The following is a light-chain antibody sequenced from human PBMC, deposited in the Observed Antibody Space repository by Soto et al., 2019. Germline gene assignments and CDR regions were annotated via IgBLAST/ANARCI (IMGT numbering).Light chain of an antibody. CDR2: EVT. CDR1: SSDVGGYNY. Sequence: QSALTQPPSASGSLGQSVTFSCTGTSSDVGGYNYVSWYQQHPGKAPKLMIFEVTNRPSGISDRFSGFKSGSTASLTISELQPDDEADYYCISFTPSTTTHWVFGGGTKVTVL. CDR3: ISFTPSTTTHWV. V-gene: IGLV2-14*01. J-gene: IGLJ3*02.